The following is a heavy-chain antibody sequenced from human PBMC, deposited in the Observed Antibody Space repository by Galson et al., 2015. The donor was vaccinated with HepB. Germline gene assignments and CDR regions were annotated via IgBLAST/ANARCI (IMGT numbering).Heavy chain of an antibody. CDR2: IYYSGST. D-gene: IGHD6-19*01. CDR3: ARQKYRQWLTPYNWFDP. CDR1: GGSISSSSYY. J-gene: IGHJ5*02. V-gene: IGHV4-39*01. Sequence: ETLSLTCTVSGGSISSSSYYWGWIRQPPGKGLEWIGSIYYSGSTYYNPSLKSRVTISVDTSKNQFSLKLSSVTAADTAVYYCARQKYRQWLTPYNWFDPWGQGTLVTVSS.